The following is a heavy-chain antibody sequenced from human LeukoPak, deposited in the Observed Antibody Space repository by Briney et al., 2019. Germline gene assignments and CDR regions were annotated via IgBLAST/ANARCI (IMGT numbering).Heavy chain of an antibody. Sequence: PSETLSLTCTVSGDSLSSFYWSWIRQPAGKGLEWIGRIFPGGNTNYNPSLNSRVTVSVDTAKNQFSLGLSSVTAADTAVYFCAREWTGFAEFDYWGRGILVTVSS. CDR2: IFPGGNT. V-gene: IGHV4-4*07. CDR3: AREWTGFAEFDY. CDR1: GDSLSSFY. J-gene: IGHJ4*02. D-gene: IGHD3/OR15-3a*01.